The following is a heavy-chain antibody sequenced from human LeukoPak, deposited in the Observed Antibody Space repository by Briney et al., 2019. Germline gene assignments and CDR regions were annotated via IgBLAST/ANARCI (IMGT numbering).Heavy chain of an antibody. D-gene: IGHD2-2*01. CDR3: ARDASRTHFDP. J-gene: IGHJ5*02. Sequence: ASVKVSCKASGYTFTTYGISWVRQAPGQGLEWMGWINTYNGNANYAQKVQGRVTMTTDTSTSTAYMELSSLRSEDTAVYYCARDASRTHFDPWGQGTLVTVSS. CDR1: GYTFTTYG. CDR2: INTYNGNA. V-gene: IGHV1-18*01.